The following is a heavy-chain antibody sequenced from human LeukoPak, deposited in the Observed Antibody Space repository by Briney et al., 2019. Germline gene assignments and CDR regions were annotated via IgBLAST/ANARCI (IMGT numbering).Heavy chain of an antibody. CDR1: GFTLSGHS. J-gene: IGHJ4*02. D-gene: IGHD5-18*01. CDR3: ARGRYNSGYIFDC. Sequence: SLRLSCVVSGFTLSGHSINWVRHAPGKGLEWVSSISSSSSDIYYTDSVKCRFTISRDTAKTSLFLQMNRLSAEHTDVYYCARGRYNSGYIFDCLGQGTLLTVS. CDR2: ISSSSSDI. V-gene: IGHV3-21*01.